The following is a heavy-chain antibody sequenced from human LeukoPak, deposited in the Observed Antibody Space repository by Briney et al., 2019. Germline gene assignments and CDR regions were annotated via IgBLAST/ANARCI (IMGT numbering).Heavy chain of an antibody. D-gene: IGHD2-21*02. CDR1: GFTVSSNY. Sequence: GGSLRLSCAASGFTVSSNYMSWVRQAPGKGLEWVSVIYGGGSTYYADSVKGRFTISRDNSKNTLYLQMNSLRAEDTAVYYCAKQEAKIVVVTVVDYWGQGTLVTVSS. J-gene: IGHJ4*02. CDR3: AKQEAKIVVVTVVDY. V-gene: IGHV3-66*04. CDR2: IYGGGST.